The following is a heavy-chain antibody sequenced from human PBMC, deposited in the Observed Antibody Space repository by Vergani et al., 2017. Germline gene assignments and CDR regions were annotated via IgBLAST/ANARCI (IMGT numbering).Heavy chain of an antibody. V-gene: IGHV3-9*02. CDR3: AKDLGTSSGGGWFDP. D-gene: IGHD6-6*01. CDR1: GFTSSGYA. CDR2: ISWNSNSI. J-gene: IGHJ5*02. Sequence: EVHLEESGGGLVLPGRSLRLSCVASGFTSSGYATHWVRQAPGKGLEWVSGISWNSNSIGYADSVKGRFTISRDNTKNSLYLQMNSLRAEDTALYYCAKDLGTSSGGGWFDPWGQGTLVTVSS.